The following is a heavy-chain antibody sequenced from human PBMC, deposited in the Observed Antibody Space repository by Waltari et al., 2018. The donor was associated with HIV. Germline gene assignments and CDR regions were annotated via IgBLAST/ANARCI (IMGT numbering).Heavy chain of an antibody. CDR2: ISSSGSTI. CDR1: GFTFSSYE. D-gene: IGHD4-17*01. CDR3: ATLTTVTTSEYYYGMDV. V-gene: IGHV3-48*03. Sequence: EVQLVESGGGLVQPGGSLRLSCAASGFTFSSYEMNWVRRAPGKGLEWVSYISSSGSTIYYADSVKGRFTISRDNAKNSLYLQMNSLRAEDTAVYYCATLTTVTTSEYYYGMDVWGQGTTVTVSS. J-gene: IGHJ6*02.